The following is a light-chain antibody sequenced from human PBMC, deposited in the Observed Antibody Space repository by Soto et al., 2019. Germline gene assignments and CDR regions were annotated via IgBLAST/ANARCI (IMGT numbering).Light chain of an antibody. V-gene: IGKV3-20*01. CDR2: GAS. CDR3: QQYGSSPWT. CDR1: KSVSSSY. Sequence: EIVLTQSPGTLSLSPGERATLSCRASKSVSSSYLAWYQQKPGQPPRLLISGASSRATGIPDRFSGSGSGTDFTLTISRLEPGDFAVYYCQQYGSSPWTFGQGTKVEIK. J-gene: IGKJ1*01.